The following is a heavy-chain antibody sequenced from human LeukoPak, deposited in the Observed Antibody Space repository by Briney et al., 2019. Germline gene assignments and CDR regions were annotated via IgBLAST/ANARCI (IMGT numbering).Heavy chain of an antibody. Sequence: SETMSLTCTVSGGSISSSSYYWGWIRQPPGKGLEWIGSIYYSGSTYYNPPLKSRDTISVHTSKNQFSLKLSSVTAADTAVYYCARHVRGSYQRGLEYWGQGTLVSVSS. V-gene: IGHV4-39*01. J-gene: IGHJ4*02. D-gene: IGHD1-26*01. CDR3: ARHVRGSYQRGLEY. CDR1: GGSISSSSYY. CDR2: IYYSGST.